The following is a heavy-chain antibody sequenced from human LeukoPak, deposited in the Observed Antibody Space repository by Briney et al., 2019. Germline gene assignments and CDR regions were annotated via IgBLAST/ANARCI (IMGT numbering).Heavy chain of an antibody. CDR3: ARGGGRYSVDY. D-gene: IGHD1-26*01. CDR1: GYTFTGYY. J-gene: IGHJ4*02. CDR2: IYPYSGDT. V-gene: IGHV1-2*02. Sequence: ASVKVSCKASGYTFTGYYIHWVRQAPGQGLEWMGWIYPYSGDTNYAQNFQGRVTMTRDTSITTVYMELSGLSFDDTAVYYCARGGGRYSVDYWGQGTLVIVSS.